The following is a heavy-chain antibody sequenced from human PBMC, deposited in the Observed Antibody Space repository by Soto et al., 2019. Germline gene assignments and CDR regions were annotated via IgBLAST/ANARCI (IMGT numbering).Heavy chain of an antibody. CDR2: TYYRSNWRH. CDR3: ARGVAGSGFDL. Sequence: QTLSLTCAISGDSVSSNTAAWNWIRSSPSRGLEWLGRTYYRSNWRHDYAVSVKSRITVNPDTSKNHFSLRLNSVTPDDTAVYYCARGVAGSGFDLWGQGTLVTVSS. CDR1: GDSVSSNTAA. D-gene: IGHD6-19*01. V-gene: IGHV6-1*01. J-gene: IGHJ4*02.